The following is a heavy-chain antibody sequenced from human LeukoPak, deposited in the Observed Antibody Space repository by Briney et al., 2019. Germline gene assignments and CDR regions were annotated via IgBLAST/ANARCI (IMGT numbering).Heavy chain of an antibody. V-gene: IGHV4-59*12. J-gene: IGHJ5*02. CDR3: AKETDYSHPNWFDP. CDR2: IYYSGST. D-gene: IGHD4-11*01. CDR1: GGSISSYY. Sequence: SETLSLTCIVSGGSISSYYWSWIRQPPGKGLEWIGYIYYSGSTNYNPSLKSRVTMSVDTSKNQFSLKLSSMTAADTAVYFCAKETDYSHPNWFDPWGQGILVTVSS.